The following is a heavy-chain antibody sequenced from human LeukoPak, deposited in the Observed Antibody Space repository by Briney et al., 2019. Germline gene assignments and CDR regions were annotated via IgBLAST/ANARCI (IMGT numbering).Heavy chain of an antibody. CDR2: TKPDGSAE. D-gene: IGHD2-15*01. Sequence: GGSLRLSCAASGFTFSSNAMSWVRQAPGKGLEWVANTKPDGSAEYYADSVRGRFTASRDNANNLLYLQMNRLRAEDTAVYYCARDGGLHTNFDYWGQGTLLTVSS. J-gene: IGHJ4*02. CDR3: ARDGGLHTNFDY. V-gene: IGHV3-7*01. CDR1: GFTFSSNA.